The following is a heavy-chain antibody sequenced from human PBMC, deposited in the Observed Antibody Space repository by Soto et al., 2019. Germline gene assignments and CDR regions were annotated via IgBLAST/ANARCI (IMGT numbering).Heavy chain of an antibody. Sequence: GESLKISCKGSGYNFAIYWIVWVRQMPGKGLEWMGVIYPGDSDTRYSPSFQGQVTISADKSINTAYLQWNSLKASDTAMYYCARQERQWLLNNWFDPWGQGTLVTVSS. J-gene: IGHJ5*02. D-gene: IGHD6-19*01. CDR2: IYPGDSDT. V-gene: IGHV5-51*01. CDR3: ARQERQWLLNNWFDP. CDR1: GYNFAIYW.